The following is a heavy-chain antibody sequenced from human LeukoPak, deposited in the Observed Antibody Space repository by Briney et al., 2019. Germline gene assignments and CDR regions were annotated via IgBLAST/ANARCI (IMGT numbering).Heavy chain of an antibody. CDR3: ARGPSERYYESSGYYYFDY. CDR2: INYSGRT. D-gene: IGHD3-22*01. J-gene: IGHJ4*02. V-gene: IGHV4-31*03. CDR1: GGSISSGGYY. Sequence: SQTLSLTCTVSGGSISSGGYYWTWIRQPPGKGPEWIGEINYSGRTNYNPSLKSRVTISVDTSKNQFALKVSSVTAADTAVYYCARGPSERYYESSGYYYFDYWGQGSLVTVSS.